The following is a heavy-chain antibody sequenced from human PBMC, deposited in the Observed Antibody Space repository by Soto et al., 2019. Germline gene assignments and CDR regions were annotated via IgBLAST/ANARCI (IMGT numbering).Heavy chain of an antibody. CDR2: ISGSGGST. D-gene: IGHD2-15*01. CDR3: AKDLKSRRDIVVVVAATPGEYYYYGMDV. CDR1: GFTFSSYA. Sequence: GGSLRLSCAASGFTFSSYAMSWVRQAPGKGLEWVSAISGSGGSTYYADSVKGRFTISRDNSKNTLYLQMNSLRAEDTAVYYCAKDLKSRRDIVVVVAATPGEYYYYGMDVWGQGSTVTV. J-gene: IGHJ6*02. V-gene: IGHV3-23*01.